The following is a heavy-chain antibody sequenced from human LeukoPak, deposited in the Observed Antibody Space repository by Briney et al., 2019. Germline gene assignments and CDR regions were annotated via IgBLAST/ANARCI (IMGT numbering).Heavy chain of an antibody. V-gene: IGHV3-48*01. CDR1: GFTFSSYS. D-gene: IGHD1-14*01. CDR2: ISTRNTI. J-gene: IGHJ4*02. CDR3: ARGDHHDDKVVGIDY. Sequence: GGSLRLSCEVSGFTFSSYSLNWVRQAPGKGLEWLSYISTRNTIYYGASVKGRFTISRDNAKNSLFLQMNSLRAEDTALYYCARGDHHDDKVVGIDYWGQGTLVTVSS.